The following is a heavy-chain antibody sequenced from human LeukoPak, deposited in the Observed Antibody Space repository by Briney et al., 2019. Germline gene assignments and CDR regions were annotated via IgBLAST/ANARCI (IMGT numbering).Heavy chain of an antibody. D-gene: IGHD1-14*01. J-gene: IGHJ4*02. CDR3: ARAPPGLTFGPGDY. CDR1: GYTFTSYG. CDR2: ISGYDGYA. V-gene: IGHV1-18*01. Sequence: ASVKVSCKASGYTFTSYGISWVRQAPGQGLVWMGWISGYDGYAKYAENLQGRVTLTIDTSTTTAYMEMRSLGSDDTAVYSCARAPPGLTFGPGDYWGQGSLVIVSS.